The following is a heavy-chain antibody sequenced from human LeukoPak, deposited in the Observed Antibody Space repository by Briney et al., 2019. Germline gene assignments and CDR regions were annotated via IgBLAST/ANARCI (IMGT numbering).Heavy chain of an antibody. CDR2: IIPILGVE. Sequence: GASVKVSCKTPGGTFSSHALNWVRQAPGQGLEWVGRIIPILGVENYAQTFQGRATITADKSTSTVYMELSSLTSEDTAAYYCARDREMATGGFDYWGQGTLVTVSS. J-gene: IGHJ4*02. CDR3: ARDREMATGGFDY. D-gene: IGHD5-24*01. CDR1: GGTFSSHA. V-gene: IGHV1-69*04.